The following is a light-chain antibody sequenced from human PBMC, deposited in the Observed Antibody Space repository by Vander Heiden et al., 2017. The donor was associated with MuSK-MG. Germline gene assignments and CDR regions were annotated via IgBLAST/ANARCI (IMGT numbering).Light chain of an antibody. V-gene: IGKV1-9*01. J-gene: IGKJ3*01. CDR1: QGITSY. Sequence: DIQLTQSPSFLSASVGDRVTITCRASQGITSYLAWYQQKPGKAPKLLIYAASTLQGGVPSRFSGSGSGTEFTLTISSLQPEDFATYYCQQVHTYPITFGHGTKVDIK. CDR3: QQVHTYPIT. CDR2: AAS.